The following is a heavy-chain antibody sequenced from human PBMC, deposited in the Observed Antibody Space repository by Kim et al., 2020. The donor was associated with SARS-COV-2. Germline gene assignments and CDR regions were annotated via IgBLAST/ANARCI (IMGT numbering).Heavy chain of an antibody. D-gene: IGHD2-2*01. V-gene: IGHV1-3*01. CDR2: IHAGNGNT. J-gene: IGHJ4*02. CDR3: ARDHRSCSSTTCYGEAIDY. Sequence: ASVKVSCKASGYTFTSYAMHWVRQAPGQRLEWMGWIHAGNGNTKYSQKFQGRVTITRDTSASTAYMELSSLRSEDTAVYYCARDHRSCSSTTCYGEAIDYWGQDPLVTVSS. CDR1: GYTFTSYA.